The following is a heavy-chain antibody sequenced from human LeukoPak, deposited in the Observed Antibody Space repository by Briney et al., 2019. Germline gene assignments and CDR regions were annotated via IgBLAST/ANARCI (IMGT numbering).Heavy chain of an antibody. Sequence: ASVKVSCKASGYTFTSYYMHWVRQAPGQGLEWMGIINPSGGSTSYAQKFQGRVTMTRDMSTSTVYMELSSLRSEDTAVYYCARSRAGDSSGYYSAFDIWGQGTMVTVSS. CDR1: GYTFTSYY. V-gene: IGHV1-46*01. D-gene: IGHD3-22*01. J-gene: IGHJ3*02. CDR2: INPSGGST. CDR3: ARSRAGDSSGYYSAFDI.